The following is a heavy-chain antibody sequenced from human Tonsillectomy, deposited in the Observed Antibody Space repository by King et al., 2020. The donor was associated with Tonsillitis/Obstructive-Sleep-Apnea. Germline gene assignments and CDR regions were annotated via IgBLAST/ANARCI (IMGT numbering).Heavy chain of an antibody. CDR1: GGSFSGFY. CDR3: AREGSQNGFDI. J-gene: IGHJ3*02. V-gene: IGHV4-34*01. Sequence: VQLQQWGAGLLKPSETLSLTCAVSGGSFSGFYWSWIRQPPGKGLEWIGEIDHSGSTNYNPSLKSRVTISVDTSKNQSSLKLSSVTAADTAVYYCAREGSQNGFDIWGQGTMVTVSS. CDR2: IDHSGST.